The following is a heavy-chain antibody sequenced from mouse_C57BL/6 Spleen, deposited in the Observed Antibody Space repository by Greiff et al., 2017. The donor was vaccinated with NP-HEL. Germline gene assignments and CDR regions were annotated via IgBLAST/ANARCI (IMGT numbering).Heavy chain of an antibody. Sequence: VQLQQSDAELVKPGASVKISCKVSGYTFTDHTIHWMKQRPEQGLDWIGYIYPSAGSTKYNEKFTGKATLTADKSSSTAYMQLNSLTSDDSAVEFCARWYYGSSYGYFDVWGTGTTVTVSS. CDR2: IYPSAGST. J-gene: IGHJ1*03. D-gene: IGHD1-1*01. CDR3: ARWYYGSSYGYFDV. CDR1: GYTFTDHT. V-gene: IGHV1-78*01.